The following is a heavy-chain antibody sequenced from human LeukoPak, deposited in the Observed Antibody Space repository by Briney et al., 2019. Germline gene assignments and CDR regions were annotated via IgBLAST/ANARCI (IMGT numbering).Heavy chain of an antibody. Sequence: GGSLRLSCAASGFTFSNYAMHWVRQAPGKGLEYVSAISSNGGSTYYANSVKGRFTISRDNSKNTLYLQMGSLRAEDMAVYYCARDRAARGYYYYYMDVWGKGTTVTVSS. V-gene: IGHV3-64*01. CDR3: ARDRAARGYYYYYMDV. D-gene: IGHD6-6*01. CDR2: ISSNGGST. J-gene: IGHJ6*03. CDR1: GFTFSNYA.